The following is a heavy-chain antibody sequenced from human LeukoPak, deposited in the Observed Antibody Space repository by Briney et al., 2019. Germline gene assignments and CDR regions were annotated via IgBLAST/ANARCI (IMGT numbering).Heavy chain of an antibody. D-gene: IGHD6-19*01. CDR3: AKVPGIAVAGPYYFDY. V-gene: IGHV3-9*01. CDR1: GFTFDDYA. J-gene: IGHJ4*02. CDR2: ISWNSGSI. Sequence: PGRSLRLSCAASGFTFDDYAMHWVRHAPGKGLEWVSGISWNSGSIGYADSVKGRFTISRDNAKNSLYLQMNSLRAEDTALYYCAKVPGIAVAGPYYFDYWGQGTLVTVSS.